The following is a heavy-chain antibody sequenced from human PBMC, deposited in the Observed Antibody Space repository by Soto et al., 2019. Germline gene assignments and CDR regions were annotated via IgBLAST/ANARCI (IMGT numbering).Heavy chain of an antibody. Sequence: HGESLKISCKGSGYSFTSYWIGWVRQMPGKGLEWMGIIYPGDSDTRYSPSFQGQVTISADKSISTAYLQWSSLKASDTAMYYCARVELPGYYYYGMDVWGQGTTVTVSS. CDR1: GYSFTSYW. D-gene: IGHD2-21*01. V-gene: IGHV5-51*01. CDR2: IYPGDSDT. J-gene: IGHJ6*02. CDR3: ARVELPGYYYYGMDV.